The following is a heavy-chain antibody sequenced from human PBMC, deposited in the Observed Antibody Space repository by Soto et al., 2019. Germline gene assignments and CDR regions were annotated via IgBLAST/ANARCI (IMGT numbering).Heavy chain of an antibody. Sequence: EVQLVESGGGLIQPGGSLRLSCAASGFTVSNNYMSWVRQAPGKGLEWVSVIYSGGSTYYADSVEGRFTISRDNSKNTLYLQMNILTPEDTAVYYCARVGKAVRYLDSWGQGTLVTVSS. CDR3: ARVGKAVRYLDS. D-gene: IGHD3-16*02. CDR2: IYSGGST. V-gene: IGHV3-53*01. J-gene: IGHJ4*02. CDR1: GFTVSNNY.